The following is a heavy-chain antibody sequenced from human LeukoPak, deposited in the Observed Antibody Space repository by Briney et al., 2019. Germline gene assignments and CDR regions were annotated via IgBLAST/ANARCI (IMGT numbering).Heavy chain of an antibody. Sequence: SETLSLTCTVSGGSISSYYWSWIRQPPGKGLEWIGYIYYSGSTYYNPSLKSRVTISVDTSKNQFSLKLSSVTAADTAVYYCARARRDYDFWSGYYTYYGMDVWGQGTTVTVSS. CDR3: ARARRDYDFWSGYYTYYGMDV. CDR2: IYYSGST. D-gene: IGHD3-3*01. V-gene: IGHV4-59*08. CDR1: GGSISSYY. J-gene: IGHJ6*02.